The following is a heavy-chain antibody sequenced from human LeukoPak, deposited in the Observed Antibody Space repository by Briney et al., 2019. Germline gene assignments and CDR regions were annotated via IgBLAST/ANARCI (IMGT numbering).Heavy chain of an antibody. V-gene: IGHV3-33*06. D-gene: IGHD1-7*01. CDR3: AKDAELRLDY. CDR1: GLTFSSYG. CDR2: IWYDGSNK. J-gene: IGHJ4*02. Sequence: GGSLRLSCAASGLTFSSYGMHWVRQAPGKGLEWVAVIWYDGSNKYYADSVKGRFTISRDNSKNTLYLQMNSLRAEDTAVYYCAKDAELRLDYWGQGTLVTVSS.